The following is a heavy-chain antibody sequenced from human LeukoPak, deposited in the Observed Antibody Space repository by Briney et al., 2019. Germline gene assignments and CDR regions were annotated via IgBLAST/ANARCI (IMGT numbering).Heavy chain of an antibody. V-gene: IGHV1-2*02. Sequence: GASVKVSCKASGYTFTGYYMHWVRQAPGQGLEWMGWINPNSGGTNYAQKFQGRVTMARDTSISTAYMELSRLRSDDTAVYYCAREGVQLWLPRTYYYYGMDVWGQGTTVTVSS. CDR1: GYTFTGYY. CDR2: INPNSGGT. J-gene: IGHJ6*02. D-gene: IGHD5-18*01. CDR3: AREGVQLWLPRTYYYYGMDV.